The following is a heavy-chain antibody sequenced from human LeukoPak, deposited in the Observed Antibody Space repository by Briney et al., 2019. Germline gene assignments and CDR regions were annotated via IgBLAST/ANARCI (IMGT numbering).Heavy chain of an antibody. CDR1: GFTFSSYA. V-gene: IGHV3-23*01. CDR3: AKRGVVIRVILVGFHKEAYYFDS. J-gene: IGHJ4*02. CDR2: ISGSGGGT. D-gene: IGHD3-10*01. Sequence: PGGSLRLSCAASGFTFSSYAMSGVRRAQGKGREGVSAISGSGGGTYYADSVKGRFTISRDNAKNTLYLQLNSLRAEDTAVYFCAKRGVVIRVILVGFHKEAYYFDSWGQGALVTVSS.